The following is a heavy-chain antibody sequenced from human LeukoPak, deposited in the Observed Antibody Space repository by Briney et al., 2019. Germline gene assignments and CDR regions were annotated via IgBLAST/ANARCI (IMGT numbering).Heavy chain of an antibody. CDR1: GGTFSSYA. J-gene: IGHJ4*02. V-gene: IGHV1-69*05. D-gene: IGHD7-27*01. Sequence: SVKVSCKASGGTFSSYAISWARQAPGQGLEWMGRIIPIFGTANYAQKFQGRVTITTDESTSTAYMELSSLRSEDTAVYYCARDRISPRTGDNPYYFDYWGQGTLVTVSS. CDR2: IIPIFGTA. CDR3: ARDRISPRTGDNPYYFDY.